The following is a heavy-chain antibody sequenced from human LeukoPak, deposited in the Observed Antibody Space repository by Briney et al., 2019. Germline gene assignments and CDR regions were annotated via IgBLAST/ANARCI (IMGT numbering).Heavy chain of an antibody. CDR1: GYTFTGYY. D-gene: IGHD4-23*01. CDR2: INPNSGGT. CDR3: ARAYGGNSIFDY. J-gene: IGHJ4*02. V-gene: IGHV1-2*02. Sequence: ASVKVSCKASGYTFTGYYMHWVRQAPGQGLEWMGWINPNSGGTNYAQKFQGRVTMTRDTSISTAYMELSSLRSEDMAVYYCARAYGGNSIFDYWGQGTLVTVSS.